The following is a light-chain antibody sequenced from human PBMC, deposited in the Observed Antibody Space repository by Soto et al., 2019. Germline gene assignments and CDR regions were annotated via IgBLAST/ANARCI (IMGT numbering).Light chain of an antibody. CDR1: QSVSSY. J-gene: IGKJ5*01. V-gene: IGKV3-20*01. Sequence: EIVLTQFPATLSLSPGERATLSCRASQSVSSYLAWYQQKPGQAPRLLIYGASTRVTGIPDRFSGSGSGTDFTLTIIRLEPEDFAVYYCQQYGSSPSITFGQGTRLEIK. CDR3: QQYGSSPSIT. CDR2: GAS.